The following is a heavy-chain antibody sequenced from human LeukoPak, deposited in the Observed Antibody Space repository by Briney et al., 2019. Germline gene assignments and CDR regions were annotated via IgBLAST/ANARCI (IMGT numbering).Heavy chain of an antibody. V-gene: IGHV1-69*05. CDR3: ARHNWNDVWFDP. Sequence: SVKVSCKASGGTFSSYAISWVRQAPGQGLEWMGGIIPIFGTANYAQKFQGRVTITTDESTSTAYMELSSLRSEDTAVYYCARHNWNDVWFDPWGQGTLVTVSS. CDR2: IIPIFGTA. CDR1: GGTFSSYA. D-gene: IGHD1-1*01. J-gene: IGHJ5*02.